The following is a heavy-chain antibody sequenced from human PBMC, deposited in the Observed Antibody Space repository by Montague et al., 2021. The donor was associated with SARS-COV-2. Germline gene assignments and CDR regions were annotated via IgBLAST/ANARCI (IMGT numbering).Heavy chain of an antibody. CDR2: IYYSGST. Sequence: SETLSLTCTVSGGSVSSGSYYWSWIRQPPGKGLEWIGYIYYSGSTNYNPSLKSRVTISVVTSKNQFSLKLSSVTAADTAVYYCARDPWHIKVFGVVTRYGMDVWGQGTTVTVSS. CDR3: ARDPWHIKVFGVVTRYGMDV. CDR1: GGSVSSGSYY. V-gene: IGHV4-61*01. D-gene: IGHD3-3*01. J-gene: IGHJ6*02.